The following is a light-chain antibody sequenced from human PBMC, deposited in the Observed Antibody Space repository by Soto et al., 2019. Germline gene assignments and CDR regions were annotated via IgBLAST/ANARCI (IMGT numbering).Light chain of an antibody. CDR2: EDN. J-gene: IGLJ2*01. V-gene: IGLV2-23*01. CDR3: CSFALTYTSRVV. Sequence: QSALTQPASVSGSPGQSITISCTGTSSDVGIYNLVSWYQQHPGKAPKLMIYEDNERPSGVSDRFSGSRSGNTASLTISGLQAEDEADYYCCSFALTYTSRVVFGGGTKLTVL. CDR1: SSDVGIYNL.